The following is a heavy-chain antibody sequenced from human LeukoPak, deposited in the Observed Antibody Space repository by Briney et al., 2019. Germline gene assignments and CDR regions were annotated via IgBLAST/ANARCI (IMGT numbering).Heavy chain of an antibody. J-gene: IGHJ4*02. CDR1: GGSISSSSYY. CDR3: ARHLYCSSSSCYPIDDY. CDR2: IYYSGST. D-gene: IGHD2-2*01. Sequence: PSETLSLTCTVSGGSISSSSYYWGWIRQPPGKGLEWIGSIYYSGSTYYNPSLTSRVTISVDTSKNQFSLKLGSVTAADTAVYYCARHLYCSSSSCYPIDDYWGQGTLVTVSS. V-gene: IGHV4-39*01.